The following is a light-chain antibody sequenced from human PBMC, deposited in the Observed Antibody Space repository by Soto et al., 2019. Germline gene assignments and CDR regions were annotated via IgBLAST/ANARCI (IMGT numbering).Light chain of an antibody. Sequence: IVMTQSPATLSASPGERATLSCRASQNVSSNLAWYQQKPGQAPRLLIYGASTRATGFPARFSGSGSGTEFTLTISSLQSEDFAVYYCQQYNYWPRTFGQGTKVDIK. CDR3: QQYNYWPRT. V-gene: IGKV3-15*01. J-gene: IGKJ1*01. CDR2: GAS. CDR1: QNVSSN.